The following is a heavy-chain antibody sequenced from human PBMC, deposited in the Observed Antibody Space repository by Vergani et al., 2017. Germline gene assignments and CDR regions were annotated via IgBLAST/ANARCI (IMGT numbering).Heavy chain of an antibody. CDR3: ASGFITFGGVIEPDYFDY. D-gene: IGHD3-16*02. Sequence: QVQLVQSGAEVKKPGASVKVSCKASGYTFTSYYMHWVRQAPGQGLEWMGIINPSGGSTSYAQKFQGRVTMTRDTSTSTVYMELSSLRSEDTAVYYCASGFITFGGVIEPDYFDYWGQGTLVTVSS. CDR2: INPSGGST. CDR1: GYTFTSYY. J-gene: IGHJ4*02. V-gene: IGHV1-46*01.